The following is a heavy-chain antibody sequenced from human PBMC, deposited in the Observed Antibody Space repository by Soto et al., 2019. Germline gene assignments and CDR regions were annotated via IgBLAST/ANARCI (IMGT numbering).Heavy chain of an antibody. CDR3: ARETEYQLLPTYYFDY. V-gene: IGHV4-4*07. CDR2: IYTSGST. CDR1: GGSISSYY. Sequence: KPSETLSLTCTVSGGSISSYYWSWIRQPAGKGLEWIGRIYTSGSTNYNPSLKSRVTMSVDTSKNQFSLKLSSVTAADTAVYYCARETEYQLLPTYYFDYWGQGTLVTVSS. J-gene: IGHJ4*02. D-gene: IGHD2-2*01.